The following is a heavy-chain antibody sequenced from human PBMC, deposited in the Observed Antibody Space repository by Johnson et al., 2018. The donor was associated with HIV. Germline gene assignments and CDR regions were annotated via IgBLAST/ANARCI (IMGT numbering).Heavy chain of an antibody. Sequence: VQLVESGGGLVQPGGSLRLSCAASGFTFSSYAMSWVRHAPGKGLEWVSAISGSGGSTYYADSVKGRFTISRDNSKTSLYLQRNSLKNEDTAGYYCTTDLGYYDSSGDAFDIWGQGTMVTVSS. D-gene: IGHD3-22*01. V-gene: IGHV3-23*04. CDR2: ISGSGGST. J-gene: IGHJ3*02. CDR1: GFTFSSYA. CDR3: TTDLGYYDSSGDAFDI.